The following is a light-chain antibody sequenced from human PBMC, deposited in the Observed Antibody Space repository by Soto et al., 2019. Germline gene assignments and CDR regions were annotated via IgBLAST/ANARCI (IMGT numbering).Light chain of an antibody. J-gene: IGKJ4*01. CDR3: QQYNDWPPLT. CDR1: QSITTN. V-gene: IGKV3-15*01. CDR2: GAS. Sequence: EKVLTQSPVTLSVSLGERATLSCRASQSITTNLAWYQQKPGQAPRLLFFGASNRATGIPARFSGSGSGTELSLTISSLQSEDSAIPYCQQYNDWPPLTFGGGTKVEI.